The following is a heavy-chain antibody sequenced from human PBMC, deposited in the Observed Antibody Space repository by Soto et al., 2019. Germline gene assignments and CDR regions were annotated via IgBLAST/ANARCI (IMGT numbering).Heavy chain of an antibody. V-gene: IGHV2-5*02. J-gene: IGHJ4*02. CDR2: TYWDDDK. Sequence: QITLKEFVLPLVKPKKTLPLTCTFSGFSLSTSGVGVGWFLKPPEKPLEWLALTYWDDDKRYSPSLKSRLTITKDTSKNQVVLTMTNMDPVDTATYYCAHRQRTVYFDYWGQGTLVTVSS. D-gene: IGHD4-17*01. CDR3: AHRQRTVYFDY. CDR1: GFSLSTSGVG.